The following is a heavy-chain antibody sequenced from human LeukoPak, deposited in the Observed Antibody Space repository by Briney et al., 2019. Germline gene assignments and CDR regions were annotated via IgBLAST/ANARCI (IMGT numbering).Heavy chain of an antibody. CDR2: IYPRGGT. CDR3: ARGRYCSADICSGGGAFDI. D-gene: IGHD2-15*01. J-gene: IGHJ3*02. Sequence: SETLSLTCTVSGGSISRYYWSWIRQPAGKGLEWIGRIYPRGGTNDNPSLKTRVTMSVDTSKNQFSLKLTSVTAADTAVYYCARGRYCSADICSGGGAFDIWGQGTMVSVSS. V-gene: IGHV4-4*07. CDR1: GGSISRYY.